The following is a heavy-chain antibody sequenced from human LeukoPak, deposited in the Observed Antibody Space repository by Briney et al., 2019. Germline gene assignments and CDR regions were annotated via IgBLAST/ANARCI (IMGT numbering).Heavy chain of an antibody. Sequence: PSETLSLTCTVSGGSISSYYWSWIRQPPGKGLEWIGYIYYSGSTNYNPSLKSRVTISVDTSKNQFSLKLSSVTAADTAVYYCARVSMGTYYYYYYGMDVWGQGTTVTVSS. CDR1: GGSISSYY. CDR2: IYYSGST. J-gene: IGHJ6*02. D-gene: IGHD4/OR15-4a*01. V-gene: IGHV4-59*01. CDR3: ARVSMGTYYYYYYGMDV.